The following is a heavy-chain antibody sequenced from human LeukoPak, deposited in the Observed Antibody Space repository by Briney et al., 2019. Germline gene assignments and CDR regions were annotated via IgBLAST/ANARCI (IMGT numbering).Heavy chain of an antibody. CDR2: IYYSGST. Sequence: SETLSLTCTVSGGSISSSSYYWGWIRQPPGKGLEWIGSIYYSGSTYYNPSLKSRVAISVDTSKNQFSLKLSSVTAADTAVYYCAREGPTKEDSFGTDAFDIWGQGTMVTVSS. D-gene: IGHD3-3*01. V-gene: IGHV4-39*07. CDR1: GGSISSSSYY. J-gene: IGHJ3*02. CDR3: AREGPTKEDSFGTDAFDI.